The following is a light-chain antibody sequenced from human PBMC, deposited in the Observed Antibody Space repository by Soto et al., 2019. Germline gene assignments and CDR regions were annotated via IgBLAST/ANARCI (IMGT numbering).Light chain of an antibody. V-gene: IGKV3-11*01. CDR3: QQYAYMWT. CDR2: GAS. Sequence: EIVLTQSPATLSLSPGERATLSCRASQSVSTYLAWYQQKPGQAPRLLISGASNRATGIPDRFSGSGSGTDFTLTINRLEPEDFAVYYCQQYAYMWTFGQGTKVDIK. CDR1: QSVSTY. J-gene: IGKJ1*01.